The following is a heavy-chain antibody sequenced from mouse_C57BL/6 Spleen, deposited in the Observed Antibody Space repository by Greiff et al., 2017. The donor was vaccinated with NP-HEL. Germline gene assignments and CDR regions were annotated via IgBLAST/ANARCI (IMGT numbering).Heavy chain of an antibody. CDR3: AIDYDLYYAMDY. J-gene: IGHJ4*01. Sequence: EVQLQKSGPGLVKPSQSLSLTCSVTGYSITSGYYWNWIRQFPGNKLEWMGYISYDGSNNYNPSLKNRISITRDTSKNQFFLKLNSVTTEDTATYYCAIDYDLYYAMDYWGQGTSVTVSS. D-gene: IGHD2-4*01. V-gene: IGHV3-6*01. CDR2: ISYDGSN. CDR1: GYSITSGYY.